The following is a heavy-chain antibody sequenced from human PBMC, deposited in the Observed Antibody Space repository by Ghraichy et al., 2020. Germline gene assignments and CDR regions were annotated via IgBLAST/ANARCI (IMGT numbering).Heavy chain of an antibody. CDR1: GFTFSGYS. D-gene: IGHD2-2*01. V-gene: IGHV3-48*01. J-gene: IGHJ4*02. CDR3: AIGYGTNSFEADY. CDR2: ISSSSSSQ. Sequence: GGSLRLSCAASGFTFSGYSMNWVRQAPGKGLEWISYISSSSSSQYYADSGNGRVTISRDNVRNSLYLQMNSLRVEDTAVYYCAIGYGTNSFEADYWGQGTQVTVSS.